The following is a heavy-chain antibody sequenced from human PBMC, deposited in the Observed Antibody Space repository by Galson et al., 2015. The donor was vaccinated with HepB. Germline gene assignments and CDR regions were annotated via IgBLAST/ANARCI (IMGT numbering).Heavy chain of an antibody. V-gene: IGHV1-18*01. D-gene: IGHD6-13*01. CDR1: GYTFTSYG. CDR2: ISAYNGNT. J-gene: IGHJ4*02. CDR3: ARDHGGGGIIAAARIGIDY. Sequence: SVKVSCKASGYTFTSYGISWVRQAPGQGLEWMGWISAYNGNTNYAQKLQGRVTMTTDTSTSTAYMELRSLRSDGTAVYYCARDHGGGGIIAAARIGIDYWGQGTLVTVSS.